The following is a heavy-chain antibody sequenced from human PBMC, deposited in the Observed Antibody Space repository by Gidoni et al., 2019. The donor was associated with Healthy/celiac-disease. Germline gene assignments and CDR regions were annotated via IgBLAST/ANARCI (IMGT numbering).Heavy chain of an antibody. CDR1: GGSISSSSYS. J-gene: IGHJ4*02. V-gene: IGHV4-39*01. Sequence: QLQLQESGPGLVKPSATLSLPCTVSGGSISSSSYSWGWIRQPPGKGLEWIGSIYYSGSTYYNPSLKSRVTISVDTSKNQFSLKLSSVTAADTAVYYCARRVIVVVRYDYWGQGTLVTVSS. CDR2: IYYSGST. D-gene: IGHD2-21*01. CDR3: ARRVIVVVRYDY.